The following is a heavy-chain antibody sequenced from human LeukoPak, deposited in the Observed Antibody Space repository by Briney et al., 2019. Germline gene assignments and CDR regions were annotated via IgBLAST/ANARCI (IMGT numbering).Heavy chain of an antibody. D-gene: IGHD3-10*01. CDR1: GYTLTELS. CDR2: FDPEDGET. J-gene: IGHJ4*02. V-gene: IGHV1-24*01. Sequence: ASVKVSCKVSGYTLTELSMHWVRQAPGKGLEWMGGFDPEDGETIYAQKFQGRVTMTEDTSTDTAYMELSSLRSEDTAVYYCARPAYYYGSGNNYFDYWGQGTLVTVSS. CDR3: ARPAYYYGSGNNYFDY.